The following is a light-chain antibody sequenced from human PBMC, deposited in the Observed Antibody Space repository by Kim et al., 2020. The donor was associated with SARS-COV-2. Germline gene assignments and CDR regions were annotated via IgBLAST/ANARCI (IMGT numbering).Light chain of an antibody. CDR1: QSVSTTY. Sequence: EVVLTQSPDTLALSPGERAALSCRASQSVSTTYLAWYQQKPGQAPRLLIYSASNRATGIPDRFSGSGSGTDFTLTISRLEPEDFAVYYCQQYGSSHWTFGQGTKVDIK. V-gene: IGKV3-20*01. CDR2: SAS. J-gene: IGKJ1*01. CDR3: QQYGSSHWT.